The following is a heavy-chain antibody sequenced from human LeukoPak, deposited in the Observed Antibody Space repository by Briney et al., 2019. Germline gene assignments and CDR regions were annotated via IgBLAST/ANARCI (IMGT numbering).Heavy chain of an antibody. V-gene: IGHV4-59*08. CDR3: ARLSKDIVVVAAAVAYYSDY. CDR1: GGSISSHY. CDR2: IYYSGST. D-gene: IGHD2-2*01. J-gene: IGHJ4*02. Sequence: SETLSLTCTVSGGSISSHYWSWIRQPPGKGLEWIGYIYYSGSTNYNPSLKSRVTISVGTSNNHFSLRLTSVTAADTAVYYCARLSKDIVVVAAAVAYYSDYWGQGALVTVSS.